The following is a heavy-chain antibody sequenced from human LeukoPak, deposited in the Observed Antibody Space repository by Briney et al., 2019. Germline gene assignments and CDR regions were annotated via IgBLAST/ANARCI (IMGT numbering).Heavy chain of an antibody. CDR3: ARDRIMITFGGVIVFGY. Sequence: ASVKVSCKASGYTFTGYYMHWVRQAPGQGLEWMGRINPNSGGTNYAQKFQGRVTMTGDTSISTAYMELSRLRSDDTAVYYCARDRIMITFGGVIVFGYWGQGTLVTVSS. CDR1: GYTFTGYY. CDR2: INPNSGGT. D-gene: IGHD3-16*02. J-gene: IGHJ4*02. V-gene: IGHV1-2*06.